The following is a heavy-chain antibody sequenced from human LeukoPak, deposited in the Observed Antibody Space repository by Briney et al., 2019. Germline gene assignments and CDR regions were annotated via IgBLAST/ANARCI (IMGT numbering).Heavy chain of an antibody. D-gene: IGHD3-3*01. Sequence: GASVKVSCKASGYTFTGYQMYWVRQAPGQGLEWMGWINPKSGGTNYAQKFQDRVTMTSDTSISTAYMELSRLRSDDTAVYYCAMTYFGSYPDYWGQGTVVTVCS. V-gene: IGHV1-2*02. CDR1: GYTFTGYQ. CDR3: AMTYFGSYPDY. CDR2: INPKSGGT. J-gene: IGHJ4*02.